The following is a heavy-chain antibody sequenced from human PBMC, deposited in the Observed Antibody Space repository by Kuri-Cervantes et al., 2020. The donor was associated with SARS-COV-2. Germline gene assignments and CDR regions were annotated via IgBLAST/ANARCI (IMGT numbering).Heavy chain of an antibody. D-gene: IGHD3-9*01. CDR2: ASAYNGNT. Sequence: ASSKVICKASAYTFTSYGISWWLQAPGQGLEWMGWASAYNGNTNYAQKPQGSVTMTTNTSTRNTYMELRSLRSDDPAVYYCARLPCNYYILTSYYYCYCMDVWGQGTTVTVSS. CDR1: AYTFTSYG. V-gene: IGHV1-18*04. J-gene: IGHJ6*02. CDR3: ARLPCNYYILTSYYYCYCMDV.